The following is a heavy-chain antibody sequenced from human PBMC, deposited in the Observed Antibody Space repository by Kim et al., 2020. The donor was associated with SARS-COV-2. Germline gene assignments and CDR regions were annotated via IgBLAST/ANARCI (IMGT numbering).Heavy chain of an antibody. D-gene: IGHD1-26*01. V-gene: IGHV1-69*01. Sequence: AQKFQGRVTITADESTSTAYMELSSLRSEDTAVYYCARVPYSGSYSGDYWGQGTLVTVSS. CDR3: ARVPYSGSYSGDY. J-gene: IGHJ4*02.